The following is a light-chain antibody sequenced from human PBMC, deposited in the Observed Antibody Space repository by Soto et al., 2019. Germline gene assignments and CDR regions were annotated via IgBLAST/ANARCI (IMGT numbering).Light chain of an antibody. CDR3: QTWGTGIQVV. CDR2: LNSDGSH. V-gene: IGLV4-69*01. J-gene: IGLJ2*01. Sequence: QSVLTQLPSASASLGASVKLTCTLSSGHSSYAIAWHQQQPEKGPRYLMKLNSDGSHSKGDGIPDRFSGSSSGAERYLTISSLQSEDEADYYCQTWGTGIQVVFGGGTKLTVL. CDR1: SGHSSYA.